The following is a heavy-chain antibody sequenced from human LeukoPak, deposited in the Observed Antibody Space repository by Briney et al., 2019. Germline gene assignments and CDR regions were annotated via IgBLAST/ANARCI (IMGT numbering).Heavy chain of an antibody. CDR2: MNHNSGNT. CDR3: ARVGAKDY. Sequence: ASVKDSCKASVYTFTRYDFNWVGQATGQGLEWVGWMNHNSGNTGYAQKFQGRVTMHRNTTISTAYMELSSLRSEDTAVYYCARVGAKDYWGQGTLVTVSS. D-gene: IGHD1-26*01. CDR1: VYTFTRYD. V-gene: IGHV1-8*01. J-gene: IGHJ4*02.